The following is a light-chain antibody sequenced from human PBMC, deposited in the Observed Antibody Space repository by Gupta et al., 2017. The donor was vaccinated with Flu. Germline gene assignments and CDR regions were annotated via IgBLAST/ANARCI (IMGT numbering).Light chain of an antibody. V-gene: IGKV3-20*01. CDR3: LQYGNSPRT. CDR1: QRVTNNY. J-gene: IGKJ4*02. Sequence: EIVFTHTPGTLSLSLGERATLSCRASQRVTNNYLAWYQHKPGQAPRLLIYGTSTRATGIPDRFSGSGSGTDFTLIINRLEPEDFAVYLCLQYGNSPRTFGGGTKVEIK. CDR2: GTS.